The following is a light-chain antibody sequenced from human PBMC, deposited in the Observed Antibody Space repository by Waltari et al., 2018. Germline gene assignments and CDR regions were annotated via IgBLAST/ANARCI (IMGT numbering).Light chain of an antibody. J-gene: IGKJ4*01. CDR2: GAS. CDR1: QRVGSSY. CDR3: QQYGSSPLT. Sequence: EIVLTQSPGTLSLSPGERATLSCRASQRVGSSYLAWHQQTPGQAPRLLIYGASSRATGIPDRFSGSGSGTDFTLTISRLEPEDFAVYYCQQYGSSPLTFGGGTKVEIK. V-gene: IGKV3-20*01.